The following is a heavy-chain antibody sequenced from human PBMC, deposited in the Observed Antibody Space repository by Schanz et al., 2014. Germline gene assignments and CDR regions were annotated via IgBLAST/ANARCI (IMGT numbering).Heavy chain of an antibody. Sequence: EVQLLESGGGLVQPGGSLRLSCVASGFTFFGSFAMSWVRQAPGKGLEWVSTIYSSGSTYYADSVRGRFTISRDNSMNTVYLQMNSLRAEDTAVYYCAKDVRPVANTVHFYYMDVWGQGTTVTVSS. CDR3: AKDVRPVANTVHFYYMDV. CDR1: GFTFFGSFA. V-gene: IGHV3-23*05. J-gene: IGHJ6*02. CDR2: IYSSGST. D-gene: IGHD6-19*01.